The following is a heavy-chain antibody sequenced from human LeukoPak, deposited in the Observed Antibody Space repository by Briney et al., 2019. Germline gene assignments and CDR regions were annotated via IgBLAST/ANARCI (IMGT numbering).Heavy chain of an antibody. V-gene: IGHV3-66*01. CDR1: GFTVSSNY. J-gene: IGHJ6*02. CDR3: ARDVHEGYYYGMDV. Sequence: GGSLRLSCAASGFTVSSNYMSWVRQAPGKGLKWVSVIYSGGSTYYADSVKGRFTISRDNSKNTLYLQMNSLRAEDTAVYYCARDVHEGYYYGMDVWGQGTTVTVSS. CDR2: IYSGGST.